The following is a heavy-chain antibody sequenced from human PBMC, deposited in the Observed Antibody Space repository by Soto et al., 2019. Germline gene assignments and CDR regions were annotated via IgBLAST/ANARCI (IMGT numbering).Heavy chain of an antibody. CDR1: GFTFSNFD. V-gene: IGHV3-13*05. J-gene: IGHJ6*02. D-gene: IGHD2-2*02. Sequence: PGGSLRLSCATPGFTFSNFDMPWVRQVPGKGLEWVSAIGAARDPYYLGSVKGRFTISRENAKNSVYLQMNDLRAGDSAVYYCARAYTGRLPRRADYYYDMDVWGQGTTVTVSS. CDR2: IGAARDP. CDR3: ARAYTGRLPRRADYYYDMDV.